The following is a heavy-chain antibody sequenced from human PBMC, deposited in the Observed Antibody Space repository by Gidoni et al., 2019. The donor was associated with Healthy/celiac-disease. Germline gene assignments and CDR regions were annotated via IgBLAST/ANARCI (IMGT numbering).Heavy chain of an antibody. V-gene: IGHV4-31*03. Sequence: QVQLQESGPGLVKPSQTLSLTCTVSGGSISRGVYYWRWIRQQSGKGLEWIGYIYYSGITYYNPSLKSRVTISVDTSKNQFSLKLSSVTAADTAVYYCARVVLGWLARPEGWFDPWGQGALVTVSS. J-gene: IGHJ5*02. CDR1: GGSISRGVYY. D-gene: IGHD3-3*01. CDR2: IYYSGIT. CDR3: ARVVLGWLARPEGWFDP.